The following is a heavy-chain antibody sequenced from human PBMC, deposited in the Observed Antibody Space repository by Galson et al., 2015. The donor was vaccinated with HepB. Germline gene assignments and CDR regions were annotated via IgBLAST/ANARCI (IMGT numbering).Heavy chain of an antibody. CDR1: GFTFSSYS. CDR3: ASSNDYGDYFLHHWFDP. J-gene: IGHJ5*02. V-gene: IGHV3-48*02. D-gene: IGHD4-17*01. CDR2: ISSSSSTI. Sequence: SLRLSCAASGFTFSSYSMNWVRQAPGKGLEWVSYISSSSSTIYYADSVKGRFTISRDNAKNSLYLQMNSLRDEDTAVYYCASSNDYGDYFLHHWFDPWGQGTLVTVSS.